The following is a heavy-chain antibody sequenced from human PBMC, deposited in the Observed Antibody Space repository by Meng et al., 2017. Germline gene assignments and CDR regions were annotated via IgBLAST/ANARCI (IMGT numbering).Heavy chain of an antibody. CDR1: GGSFSGYY. CDR3: ARGLRITMVRGVKGWFDP. J-gene: IGHJ5*02. Sequence: VPLREWGAGLLYPSETLSLTCAVYGGSFSGYYWSWIRQPPGKGLEWIGEINHSGSTNYNPSLKSRVTISVDTSKNQFSLKLSSVTAADTAVYYCARGLRITMVRGVKGWFDPWGQGTLVTVSS. CDR2: INHSGST. D-gene: IGHD3-10*01. V-gene: IGHV4-34*02.